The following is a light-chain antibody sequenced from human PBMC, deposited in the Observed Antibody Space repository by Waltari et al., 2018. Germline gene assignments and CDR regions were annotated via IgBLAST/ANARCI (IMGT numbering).Light chain of an antibody. CDR3: QQYYTTPSIT. V-gene: IGKV1-NL1*01. CDR1: LGISNS. CDR2: DAS. J-gene: IGKJ5*01. Sequence: DIQMTQSPSSLSASVGDRVTITCRASLGISNSLAWYQQKPGKAPKLLLYDASKLESGVPFRFSGSRSGTDYTLTISSLQPEDFATYYCQQYYTTPSITFGQGTRVEIK.